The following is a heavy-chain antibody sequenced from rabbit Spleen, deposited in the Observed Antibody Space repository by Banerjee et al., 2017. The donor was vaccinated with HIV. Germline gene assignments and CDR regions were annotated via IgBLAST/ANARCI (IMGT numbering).Heavy chain of an antibody. Sequence: QSLEESGGDLVKPGASLTLTCTASGFSFSSSDYMCWVRQAPGKGLEWIGCINNSSGNAAYGSWAKGRFTISKISSTTVTLQISSLTAADTATYFCARDTSTSFSTYGMDLWGQGTLVTVS. CDR1: GFSFSSSDY. V-gene: IGHV1S40*01. D-gene: IGHD1-1*01. J-gene: IGHJ3*01. CDR3: ARDTSTSFSTYGMDL. CDR2: INNSSGNA.